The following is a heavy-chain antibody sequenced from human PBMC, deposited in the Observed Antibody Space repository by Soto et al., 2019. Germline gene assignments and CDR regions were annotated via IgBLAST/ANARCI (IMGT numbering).Heavy chain of an antibody. CDR3: ATRITVFGLLIPPFDP. D-gene: IGHD3-3*01. J-gene: IGHJ5*02. Sequence: SETLSLTCTVSGGSIISSDYYWGWIRQPPGKGLEWVGGIFYSGNTHHNPSLKTRVTMSVDTSKNQFSLRLSSVTAADTAIYYCATRITVFGLLIPPFDPWGQGTQVTVS. CDR1: GGSIISSDYY. CDR2: IFYSGNT. V-gene: IGHV4-39*07.